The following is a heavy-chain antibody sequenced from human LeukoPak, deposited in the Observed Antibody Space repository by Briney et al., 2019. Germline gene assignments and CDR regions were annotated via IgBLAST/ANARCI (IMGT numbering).Heavy chain of an antibody. Sequence: NASETLSLTCTVSGGSIRSYYWSWIRHPPGKGLEWIGYIYYSGSTNYNPSLKSRVTISVDTSKNQFSLNLSSVTAADTAVYYCARVLPYSSGWGVDYWGQGTLVTVSS. CDR1: GGSIRSYY. J-gene: IGHJ4*02. D-gene: IGHD6-19*01. CDR2: IYYSGST. V-gene: IGHV4-59*01. CDR3: ARVLPYSSGWGVDY.